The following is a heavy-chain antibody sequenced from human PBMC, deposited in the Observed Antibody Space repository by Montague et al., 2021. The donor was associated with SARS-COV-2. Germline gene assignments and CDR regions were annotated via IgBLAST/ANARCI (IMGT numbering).Heavy chain of an antibody. J-gene: IGHJ6*02. D-gene: IGHD6-13*01. CDR1: GDSISSNRYY. CDR2: MTDSGRT. V-gene: IGHV4-39*07. Sequence: SETLSLTCTVSGDSISSNRYYWVWMRPAPGLGLEWLMTDSGRTIYNPSLKSRVTISVDTSKNQFFLNLRSMVAADTAIYYCTRDRGRAAADNYYYGMDVWGPGTTGTVSS. CDR3: TRDRGRAAADNYYYGMDV.